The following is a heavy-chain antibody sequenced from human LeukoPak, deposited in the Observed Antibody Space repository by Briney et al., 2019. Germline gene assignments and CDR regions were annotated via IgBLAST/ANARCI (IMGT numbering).Heavy chain of an antibody. CDR2: IYHSGST. D-gene: IGHD3-22*01. CDR1: GGSISSGGYS. CDR3: ARVTRYYDSSGYYSDWFDP. J-gene: IGHJ5*02. V-gene: IGHV4-30-2*01. Sequence: SKTLSLTCAVSGGSISSGGYSWSWIRQPPGKGLEWIGYIYHSGSTYYNPSLKSRVTISVDRSKNQFSLKLSSVTAADTAVYYCARVTRYYDSSGYYSDWFDPWGQGTLVTVSS.